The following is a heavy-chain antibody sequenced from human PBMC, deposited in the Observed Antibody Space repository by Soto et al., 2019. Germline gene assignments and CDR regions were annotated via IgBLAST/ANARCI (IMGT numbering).Heavy chain of an antibody. J-gene: IGHJ3*02. D-gene: IGHD2-21*02. CDR1: GFTFSSYG. V-gene: IGHV3-33*01. CDR3: ARIIVVVTAIRYAFDI. Sequence: QVQLVESGGGVVQPGRSLRLSCAASGFTFSSYGMHWVLQAPGKGLEWVAVIWDDGSNKYYADAVKGRFTLSRDNSKNTLYLQMTGLRAEDTAVYYCARIIVVVTAIRYAFDIGGQGTMVTVSS. CDR2: IWDDGSNK.